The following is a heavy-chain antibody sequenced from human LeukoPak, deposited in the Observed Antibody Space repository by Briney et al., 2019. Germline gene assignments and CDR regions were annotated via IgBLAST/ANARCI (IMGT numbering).Heavy chain of an antibody. CDR2: INYNGGYT. CDR3: AKDGHCPDSECGTPIAVAGYVDY. D-gene: IGHD2-8*01. CDR1: GFAFNIYT. J-gene: IGHJ4*02. V-gene: IGHV3-23*01. Sequence: GGSLRLSCEASGFAFNIYTMNWVRQAPGKGLEWVSIINYNGGYTYYADSVKGRFTISRDNSKNTVYLQMNSLRPEDTATYYCAKDGHCPDSECGTPIAVAGYVDYWGQGALVTVSS.